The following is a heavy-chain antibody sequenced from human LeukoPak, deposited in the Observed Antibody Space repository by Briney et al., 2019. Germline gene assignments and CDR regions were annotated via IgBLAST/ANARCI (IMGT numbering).Heavy chain of an antibody. D-gene: IGHD5-18*01. J-gene: IGHJ3*02. V-gene: IGHV1-69*05. CDR2: IIPIFGTA. Sequence: ASVKVSCKASGGTFSSYAISWVRQAPGQGLEWMGGIIPIFGTANYAQKFQGRVTITTDESTSTAYMELSSLRSEDTAVYYCAREAGNSYGFTDAFDIWGQGTMVTVSS. CDR3: AREAGNSYGFTDAFDI. CDR1: GGTFSSYA.